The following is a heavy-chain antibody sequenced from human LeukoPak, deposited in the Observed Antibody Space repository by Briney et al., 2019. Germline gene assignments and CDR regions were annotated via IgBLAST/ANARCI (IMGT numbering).Heavy chain of an antibody. D-gene: IGHD3-3*01. Sequence: GRSLRLSCAASGFTFSTYGMHWVRQAPGKGLEWVSSISSSSNYIYYADSVKGRFTISRDNAKNSLYLQMNSLRAEDTAVYYCARDVYDFWSGLMYYGGQGTLVTVSS. CDR3: ARDVYDFWSGLMYY. J-gene: IGHJ4*02. V-gene: IGHV3-21*01. CDR2: ISSSSNYI. CDR1: GFTFSTYG.